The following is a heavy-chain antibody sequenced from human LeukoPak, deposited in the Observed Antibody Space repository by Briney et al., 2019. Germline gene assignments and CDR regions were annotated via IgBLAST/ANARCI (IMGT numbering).Heavy chain of an antibody. J-gene: IGHJ4*02. Sequence: GGSLRLSCAASGFTFSDNYMSWIRQAPGKGLEWVSYISSSGSIYYADSVKGRFTISRDNAKNSLYLQMNSLRAEDTAVYYCATAWGRRDGYNFDYWGQGTLVTVSS. V-gene: IGHV3-11*04. CDR1: GFTFSDNY. CDR2: ISSSGSI. D-gene: IGHD5-24*01. CDR3: ATAWGRRDGYNFDY.